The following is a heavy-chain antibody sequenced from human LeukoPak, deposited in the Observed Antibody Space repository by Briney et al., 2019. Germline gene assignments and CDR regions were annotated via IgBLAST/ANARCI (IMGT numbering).Heavy chain of an antibody. CDR1: GFSFSDYW. CDR2: IKKDGSEK. V-gene: IGHV3-7*03. Sequence: GGSLRLSCAAPGFSFSDYWMSWVRQAPGKGLEWVANIKKDGSEKHYVDSVKGRFTISRDNAKNSLYLQMNSLRAEDTAVYYCARHGSSGWYHFDYWGQGTLVTVSS. J-gene: IGHJ4*02. D-gene: IGHD6-19*01. CDR3: ARHGSSGWYHFDY.